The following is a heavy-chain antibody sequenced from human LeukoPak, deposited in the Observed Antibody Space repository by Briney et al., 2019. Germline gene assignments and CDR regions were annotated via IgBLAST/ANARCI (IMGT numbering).Heavy chain of an antibody. V-gene: IGHV1-46*01. CDR3: ARDVRITMIVVAVTRGTRFDP. J-gene: IGHJ5*02. CDR1: GYTFTSYY. CDR2: INPCGGST. Sequence: ASVKVSCKASGYTFTSYYMHWVRQAPGQGLEWMGIINPCGGSTSYAQKFQGRVTMTRDTSTSTVYMELSSLRSEDTAVYYCARDVRITMIVVAVTRGTRFDPWGQGTLVTVSS. D-gene: IGHD3-22*01.